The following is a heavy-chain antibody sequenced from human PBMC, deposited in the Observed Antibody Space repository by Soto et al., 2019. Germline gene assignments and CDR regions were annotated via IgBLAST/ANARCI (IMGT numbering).Heavy chain of an antibody. CDR3: AKDRSTMIVVVIPYGMDV. Sequence: GSLRRSCAASGFTFSSYAMSWVRQAPGKGLEWVSAISGSGGSTYYADSVKGRFTISRDNSKNTLYLQMNSLRAEDTAVYYCAKDRSTMIVVVIPYGMDVWGQGTTVTVSS. D-gene: IGHD3-22*01. CDR2: ISGSGGST. J-gene: IGHJ6*02. V-gene: IGHV3-23*01. CDR1: GFTFSSYA.